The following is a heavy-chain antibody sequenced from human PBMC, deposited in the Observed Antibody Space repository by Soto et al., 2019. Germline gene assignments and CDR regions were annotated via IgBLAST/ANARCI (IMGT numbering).Heavy chain of an antibody. CDR1: GGTFSSYA. J-gene: IGHJ4*02. CDR3: ARVQDCSGGSCYSGYYFDY. D-gene: IGHD2-15*01. CDR2: IIPIFGTT. V-gene: IGHV1-69*01. Sequence: QVQLVQSGAEVKKPGSSVKVSCKASGGTFSSYAISWVRQAPGQGLEWMGGIIPIFGTTNYAQKFQGRVTITADESTSTAYRELGSLRSEDTAVYYCARVQDCSGGSCYSGYYFDYWGQGTLVTVSS.